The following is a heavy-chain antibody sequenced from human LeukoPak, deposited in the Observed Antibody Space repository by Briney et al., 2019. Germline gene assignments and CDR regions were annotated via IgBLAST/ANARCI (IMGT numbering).Heavy chain of an antibody. CDR3: AKTVVAAGTNYYHGMDV. J-gene: IGHJ6*02. Sequence: GGSLRLSCAASGFTFSNYAMSWVRQAPGKGLEGVSAISRSGDSTYYADSVKGRFTISKDNSKNTLNLQMNSLRAEDTAVYYCAKTVVAAGTNYYHGMDVWGQGTTVTVFS. CDR1: GFTFSNYA. V-gene: IGHV3-23*01. D-gene: IGHD2-15*01. CDR2: ISRSGDST.